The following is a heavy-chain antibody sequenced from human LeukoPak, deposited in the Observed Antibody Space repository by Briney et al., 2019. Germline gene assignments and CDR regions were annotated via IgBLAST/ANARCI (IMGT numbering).Heavy chain of an antibody. CDR3: ARHNLHYYDSSGYSYYYGMDV. J-gene: IGHJ6*02. Sequence: SETLSLTCTVSGGSISNYYWGWIRQPPGKGLEWIGSIYYSGSTYYNPSLKSRVTISVDTSKNQFSLKLSSVTAADTAVYYCARHNLHYYDSSGYSYYYGMDVWGQGTTVTVSS. V-gene: IGHV4-39*01. CDR2: IYYSGST. CDR1: GGSISNYY. D-gene: IGHD3-22*01.